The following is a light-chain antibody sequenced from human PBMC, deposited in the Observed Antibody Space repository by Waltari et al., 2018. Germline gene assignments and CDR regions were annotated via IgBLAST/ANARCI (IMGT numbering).Light chain of an antibody. Sequence: DIQMTQSPSTLSASVGDRVTISCRASQSISTWLAWYQERPGKVPKLLIYQASTLKSGVPSRFSCSGSGTEFTLTISSLQPDDFATYYCQQHSTYPITFGQGTRLEIK. J-gene: IGKJ5*01. CDR3: QQHSTYPIT. CDR1: QSISTW. V-gene: IGKV1-5*03. CDR2: QAS.